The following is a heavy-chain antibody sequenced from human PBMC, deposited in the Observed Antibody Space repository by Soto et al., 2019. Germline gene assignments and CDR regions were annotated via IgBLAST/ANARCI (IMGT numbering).Heavy chain of an antibody. Sequence: PSETLSLTCAVYCGSFSGYYWSWIRQPPGKGLEWIGEINHSGSTNYNPSLKSRVTISVDTSKNQFSLKLSSVTAADTAVYYCARLTFGGVIVLRGYSLWWFDPWGQGTLVTVSS. CDR3: ARLTFGGVIVLRGYSLWWFDP. V-gene: IGHV4-34*01. CDR1: CGSFSGYY. D-gene: IGHD3-16*02. J-gene: IGHJ5*02. CDR2: INHSGST.